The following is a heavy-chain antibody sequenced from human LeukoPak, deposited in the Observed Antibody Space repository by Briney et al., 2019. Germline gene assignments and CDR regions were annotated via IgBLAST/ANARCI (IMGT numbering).Heavy chain of an antibody. Sequence: GGSLRLSCAASGFTFSSYWMSWVRQAPGKGLEWVANIKQDRSEKYYVDSVKGRFTISRDNAKNSLYLQMNSLRAEDTAVYYCAREVVVAATNWFDPWGQGTLVTVSS. CDR1: GFTFSSYW. CDR3: AREVVVAATNWFDP. CDR2: IKQDRSEK. D-gene: IGHD2-15*01. J-gene: IGHJ5*02. V-gene: IGHV3-7*01.